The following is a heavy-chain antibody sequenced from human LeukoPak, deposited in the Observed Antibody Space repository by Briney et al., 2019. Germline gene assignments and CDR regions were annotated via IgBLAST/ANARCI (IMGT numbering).Heavy chain of an antibody. Sequence: GGSLRLSCEASGFTFRNYAMNWARQSPGKGLEYVSGISDSGQSPYYAASVRGRFTISRDNSNNTLYLQMNSLRAEDTAVYYCAKDPGAFPYFFDSWGQGTLVTVSS. J-gene: IGHJ4*02. D-gene: IGHD2/OR15-2a*01. CDR1: GFTFRNYA. CDR2: ISDSGQSP. V-gene: IGHV3-23*01. CDR3: AKDPGAFPYFFDS.